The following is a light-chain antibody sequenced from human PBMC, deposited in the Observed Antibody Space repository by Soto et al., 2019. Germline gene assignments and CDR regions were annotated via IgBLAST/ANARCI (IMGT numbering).Light chain of an antibody. CDR2: GAS. V-gene: IGKV3-20*01. CDR1: QSVSSSY. Sequence: EIVLTQSPGTLSLSPGERATLSCRASQSVSSSYLAWYQQKPGQAPRLLIDGASSRATGIPDRFSGSGSGTDFTLTISRLEPEDFAVYYCQQYGSSPRLTFGQGTKVEIK. J-gene: IGKJ1*01. CDR3: QQYGSSPRLT.